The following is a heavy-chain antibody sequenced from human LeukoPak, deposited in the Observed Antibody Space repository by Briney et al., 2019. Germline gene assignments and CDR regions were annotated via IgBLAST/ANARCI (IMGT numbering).Heavy chain of an antibody. Sequence: ASVKVSCKASGYTFTSYYMHWVRQAPGQGLEWMGIINPSGGSTSYAQKSQGRVTMTRDTSTSTVYMELSSLRSEDTAVYYCARSGYSSGWYFEYFQHWGQGTLVTVSS. D-gene: IGHD6-19*01. J-gene: IGHJ1*01. V-gene: IGHV1-46*01. CDR2: INPSGGST. CDR3: ARSGYSSGWYFEYFQH. CDR1: GYTFTSYY.